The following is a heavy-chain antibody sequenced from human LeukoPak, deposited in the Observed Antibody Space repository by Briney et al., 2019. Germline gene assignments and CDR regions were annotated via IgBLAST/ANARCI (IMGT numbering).Heavy chain of an antibody. CDR3: AKDRGSSCPDY. J-gene: IGHJ4*02. CDR1: GFTFSSYW. Sequence: GGSLRLSCAASGFTFSSYWMSWVRQAPGKGLEWVANIRQDGSEKYYVDSVKGRFTISRDNAKNSLYLQMNSLRAEDTAVYYCAKDRGSSCPDYWGQGTLVTVSS. D-gene: IGHD6-13*01. V-gene: IGHV3-7*01. CDR2: IRQDGSEK.